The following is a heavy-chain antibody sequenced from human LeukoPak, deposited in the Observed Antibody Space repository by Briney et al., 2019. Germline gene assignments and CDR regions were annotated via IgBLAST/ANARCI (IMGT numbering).Heavy chain of an antibody. J-gene: IGHJ5*02. CDR2: INTNTGKP. CDR3: ARDFGGFDP. Sequence: ASVKVSCKAFGHSFDSYAISWVRQAPGQGLEWMGWINTNTGKPTYAQGFRGRLVFSLDTSVSTAYLQISGLKAEDTAVYFCARDFGGFDPWGQGTQVTVSS. CDR1: GHSFDSYA. V-gene: IGHV7-4-1*02. D-gene: IGHD3-10*01.